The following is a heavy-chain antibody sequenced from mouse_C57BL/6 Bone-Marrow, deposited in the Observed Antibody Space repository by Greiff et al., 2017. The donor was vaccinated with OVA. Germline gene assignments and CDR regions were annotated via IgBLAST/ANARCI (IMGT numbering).Heavy chain of an antibody. CDR2: IRSKSNNYAT. CDR3: VRDYYGSPYFDY. D-gene: IGHD1-1*01. Sequence: GGGLVQPKGSLKLSCAASGFSFNTYAMNWVRQAPGKGLEWVARIRSKSNNYATYYADSVKDRFTISRDDSESMLYLQMNNLKTEDTAMYYCVRDYYGSPYFDYWGQGTTLTVSS. CDR1: GFSFNTYA. J-gene: IGHJ2*01. V-gene: IGHV10-1*01.